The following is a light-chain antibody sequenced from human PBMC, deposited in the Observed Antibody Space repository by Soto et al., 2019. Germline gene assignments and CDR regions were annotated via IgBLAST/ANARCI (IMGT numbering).Light chain of an antibody. CDR2: GAS. CDR3: QQYGSSPFT. CDR1: QTVSSNY. J-gene: IGKJ3*01. V-gene: IGKV3-20*01. Sequence: EIVLTQSPGTLSLSPGERATLSCRANQTVSSNYLTWYQQKPGQAPRLFIYGASTRATGIPDRFGGSGSGTDFTLIISRLEPEDFAVYYCQQYGSSPFTFGPGTTVDI.